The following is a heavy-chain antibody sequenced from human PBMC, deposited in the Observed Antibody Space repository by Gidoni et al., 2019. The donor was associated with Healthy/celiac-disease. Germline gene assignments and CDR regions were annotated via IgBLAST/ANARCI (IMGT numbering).Heavy chain of an antibody. Sequence: QVQLHQWGEGLLKPSETLSLTCAVYRGSFNGYYWSWLRQPPGKGREWIGEINHSGSTNYNPSLKSRVTISVDTSKNQFSRKLSSVTAADTAVYYCARVRARAPIVATHWFDPWGQGTLVTVSS. V-gene: IGHV4-34*01. D-gene: IGHD3-22*01. J-gene: IGHJ5*02. CDR3: ARVRARAPIVATHWFDP. CDR2: INHSGST. CDR1: RGSFNGYY.